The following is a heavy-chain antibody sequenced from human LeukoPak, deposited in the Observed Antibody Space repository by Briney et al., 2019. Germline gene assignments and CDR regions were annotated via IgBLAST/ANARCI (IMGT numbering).Heavy chain of an antibody. J-gene: IGHJ4*02. CDR3: ARSRREVDY. D-gene: IGHD1-26*01. Sequence: SETLSLTCAVYGGSFSGYYWSWIRQPPGKGLEWIGEINHSGSTNYNPSLKSRVTIPVDTSKNKFSLKLSSVTAADTAVYYCARSRREVDYWGQGTLVTVSS. CDR1: GGSFSGYY. V-gene: IGHV4-34*01. CDR2: INHSGST.